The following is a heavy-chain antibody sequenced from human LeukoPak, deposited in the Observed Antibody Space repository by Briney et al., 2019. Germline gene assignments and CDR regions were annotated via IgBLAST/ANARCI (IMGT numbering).Heavy chain of an antibody. CDR3: ARDRNYYDSSGYIGY. D-gene: IGHD3-22*01. Sequence: PGGSLRLSCAASGFTSSSYGMHWVRQAPGKGLEWVAVIWYDGSNKYYADSVKGRFTISRDNSKNTLYLQMNSLRAEDTAVYYCARDRNYYDSSGYIGYWGQGTLVTVSS. CDR2: IWYDGSNK. V-gene: IGHV3-33*01. CDR1: GFTSSSYG. J-gene: IGHJ4*02.